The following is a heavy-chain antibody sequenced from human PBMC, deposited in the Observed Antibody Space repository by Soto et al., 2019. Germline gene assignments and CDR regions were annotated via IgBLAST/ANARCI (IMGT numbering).Heavy chain of an antibody. J-gene: IGHJ6*02. V-gene: IGHV1-18*04. Sequence: ASVKVSCKASGHTFSSYGISWVRQAPLQGLEWMGWLRTDTGNTNSAQKVQGRVTMTTHTSTSTSYGEVRSLRSDDTAVYYCARHSQTPTLGPRLLRYYYGMDVWGQGTTVTVSS. CDR3: ARHSQTPTLGPRLLRYYYGMDV. CDR1: GHTFSSYG. CDR2: LRTDTGNT. D-gene: IGHD2-21*02.